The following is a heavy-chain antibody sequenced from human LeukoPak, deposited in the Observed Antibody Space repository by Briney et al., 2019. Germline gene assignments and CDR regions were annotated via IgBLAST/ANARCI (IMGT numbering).Heavy chain of an antibody. V-gene: IGHV3-23*01. CDR1: GFTFSSYA. CDR3: AREFPHGGNDY. D-gene: IGHD4-23*01. Sequence: PGGSLRLSCAASGFTFSSYAMSWVRQAPGKGLEWVSAIRGSGGSTYYADSVKGRFTISRDNAKNSLYLQMNSLRAEDTALYYCAREFPHGGNDYWGQGTLVTVSS. J-gene: IGHJ4*02. CDR2: IRGSGGST.